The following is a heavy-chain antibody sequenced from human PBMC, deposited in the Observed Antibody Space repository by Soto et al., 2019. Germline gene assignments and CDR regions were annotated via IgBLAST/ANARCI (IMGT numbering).Heavy chain of an antibody. Sequence: EVQLLESGGGLVQPGGSLRLSCAASGFTFSSYAMSWVRQAPGKGLEWVSAISGSGGSTYYADSVKGRFTISRDNSKNTLDLQMTGLRAEDTAVYYCAKDLYRWPPLFDYWGQGTLVTVSS. CDR2: ISGSGGST. D-gene: IGHD6-19*01. V-gene: IGHV3-23*01. CDR3: AKDLYRWPPLFDY. CDR1: GFTFSSYA. J-gene: IGHJ4*02.